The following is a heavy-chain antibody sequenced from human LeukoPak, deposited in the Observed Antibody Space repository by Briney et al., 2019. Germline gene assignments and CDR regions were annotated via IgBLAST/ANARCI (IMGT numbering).Heavy chain of an antibody. D-gene: IGHD1-26*01. V-gene: IGHV1-2*02. CDR3: AKGSYVSYPYFDY. CDR1: GYTFTGYN. Sequence: ASVKLSCKASGYTFTGYNMHWVRHAPGQGLEWMGWINPNSGGTNYAQKFQGRVTMTRDMSISTAYMELSRLRSDDTAVYYCAKGSYVSYPYFDYWGQGTLVTVSS. J-gene: IGHJ4*02. CDR2: INPNSGGT.